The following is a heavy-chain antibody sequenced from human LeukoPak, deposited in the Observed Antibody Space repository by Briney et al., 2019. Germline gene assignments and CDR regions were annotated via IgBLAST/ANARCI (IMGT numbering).Heavy chain of an antibody. D-gene: IGHD3-22*01. Sequence: SETLSLTRAVYVGSFSGYYWSWIRQPPGKGLEWIGEINHSGSTNYNPSLQSRVTISVDTSKNQFSLKLSSLTAAGTAVYYCARGHPSYDSSCYYLYYYYYYMDVWGKGTTVTVSS. V-gene: IGHV4-34*01. CDR1: VGSFSGYY. J-gene: IGHJ6*03. CDR2: INHSGST. CDR3: ARGHPSYDSSCYYLYYYYYYMDV.